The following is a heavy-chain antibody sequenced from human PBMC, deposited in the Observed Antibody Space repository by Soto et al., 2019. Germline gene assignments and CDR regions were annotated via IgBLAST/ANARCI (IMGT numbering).Heavy chain of an antibody. J-gene: IGHJ4*02. V-gene: IGHV3-33*06. Sequence: PGGSLRLSCAASGFTFSSYGMHWVRQAPGKGLEWVAVIWYDGSNKYYADSVKGRFTISGDNSKNTLYLQMNSLRADDTAVYYCAKDYSSSSIWRPYFDYWGQGTLVTVSS. CDR3: AKDYSSSSIWRPYFDY. CDR1: GFTFSSYG. CDR2: IWYDGSNK. D-gene: IGHD6-6*01.